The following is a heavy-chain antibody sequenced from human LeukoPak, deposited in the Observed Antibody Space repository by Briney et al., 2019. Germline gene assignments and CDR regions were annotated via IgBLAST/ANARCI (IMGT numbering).Heavy chain of an antibody. Sequence: GESLKISCKGSGYSFTSYWIGWVRQMPGKGLEWMGIIYPGDSDTRYSPSFQGLVTISADKSISTAYLQWSSLKASDTAMYYCARDYSGSYGRYYYYGMDVWGQGTTVTVSS. J-gene: IGHJ6*02. CDR2: IYPGDSDT. D-gene: IGHD1-26*01. CDR3: ARDYSGSYGRYYYYGMDV. V-gene: IGHV5-51*01. CDR1: GYSFTSYW.